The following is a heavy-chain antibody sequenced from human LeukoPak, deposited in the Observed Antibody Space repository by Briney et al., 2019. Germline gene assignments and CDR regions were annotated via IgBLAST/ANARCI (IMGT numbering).Heavy chain of an antibody. CDR1: GFTFSNYA. J-gene: IGHJ5*01. CDR2: VTGSGGDT. Sequence: GGSLRLSCAASGFTFSNYAMSWVRQTPGKGLERVSVVTGSGGDTYYTGSVNGRFTISRDNSKNTLYLQMNSLRAEDTAVYYCARGTLEHCSGASCYPLDSWGQGTLVTISS. CDR3: ARGTLEHCSGASCYPLDS. D-gene: IGHD2-15*01. V-gene: IGHV3-23*01.